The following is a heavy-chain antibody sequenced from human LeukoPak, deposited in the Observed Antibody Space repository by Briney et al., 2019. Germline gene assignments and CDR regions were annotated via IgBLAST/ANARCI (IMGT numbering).Heavy chain of an antibody. D-gene: IGHD3-22*01. V-gene: IGHV4-61*02. CDR2: IYTSGST. J-gene: IGHJ6*03. Sequence: SETLSLTCTVSGVSISSGSYYWSWIRQPAGKGLEWIGRIYTSGSTNYNPSLKSRVTISVDTSKNQFSLKLSSVTAADTAVYYCARLNNGYYDSSGYYGYYYYYMDVWGKGTMVTISS. CDR3: ARLNNGYYDSSGYYGYYYYYMDV. CDR1: GVSISSGSYY.